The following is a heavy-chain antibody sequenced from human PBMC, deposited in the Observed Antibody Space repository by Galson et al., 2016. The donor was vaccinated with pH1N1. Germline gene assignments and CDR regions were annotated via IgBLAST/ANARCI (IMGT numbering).Heavy chain of an antibody. CDR2: IWYDRNNK. CDR1: GFTFSRYG. Sequence: SLRLSCAASGFTFSRYGMHWVRQAPGKGLEWVAVIWYDRNNKYYADSVKGRFTITRDNSKNTLYLQMNSLRAEDTAMYYCAKDITMVRGASGAMDVWGQGTTVTVSS. CDR3: AKDITMVRGASGAMDV. V-gene: IGHV3-30*18. J-gene: IGHJ6*02. D-gene: IGHD3-10*01.